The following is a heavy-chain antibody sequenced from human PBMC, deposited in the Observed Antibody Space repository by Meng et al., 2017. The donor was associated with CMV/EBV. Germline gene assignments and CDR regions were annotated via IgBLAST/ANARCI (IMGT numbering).Heavy chain of an antibody. D-gene: IGHD2-2*01. J-gene: IGHJ5*02. V-gene: IGHV4-34*01. CDR1: GSFRGYY. CDR2: LNHSGST. Sequence: GSFRGYYWSWIRQPPGKGLEWIGELNHSGSTNYNPSLKSRVTISVDTSKNQFSLKLSSVTAADTAVYYCARPNHYCSSTSCPNWFDPWGQGTLVTVSS. CDR3: ARPNHYCSSTSCPNWFDP.